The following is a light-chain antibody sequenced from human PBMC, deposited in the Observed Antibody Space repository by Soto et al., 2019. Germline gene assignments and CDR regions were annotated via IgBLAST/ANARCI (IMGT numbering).Light chain of an antibody. CDR1: SSDVGSYNR. Sequence: QSVLTKPPSVSGSPGQSVTISCTGTSSDVGSYNRVSWYQQPPGTAPKLMIYEVNNRPSGVPDRFSGSKSGNTASLTITGLQAEDEADYYCNSYTSSNTYVFGTGTKLTVL. V-gene: IGLV2-18*02. CDR2: EVN. CDR3: NSYTSSNTYV. J-gene: IGLJ1*01.